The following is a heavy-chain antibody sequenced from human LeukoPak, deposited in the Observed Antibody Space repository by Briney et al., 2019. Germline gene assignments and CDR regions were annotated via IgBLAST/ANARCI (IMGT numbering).Heavy chain of an antibody. J-gene: IGHJ6*03. CDR3: ARVRGNSGSYEYYHYMDV. V-gene: IGHV4-59*12. CDR1: GDSFSYFY. D-gene: IGHD1-26*01. Sequence: SETLSLTCTVSGDSFSYFYWSWIRQPPGKGLEWIGYIYNSGSTNYNPSLKSRVTMSVDTSKKQFSLKLSSVTAADTAVYYCARVRGNSGSYEYYHYMDVWGKGTTVTISS. CDR2: IYNSGST.